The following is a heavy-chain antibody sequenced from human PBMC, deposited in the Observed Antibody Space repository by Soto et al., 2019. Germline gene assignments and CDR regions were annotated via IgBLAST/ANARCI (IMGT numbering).Heavy chain of an antibody. V-gene: IGHV1-69*12. CDR3: ASGIQLWLRRINNGYSG. CDR2: IIHMFGTA. J-gene: IGHJ4*02. CDR1: GGTFSTSA. D-gene: IGHD5-18*01. Sequence: QVQLVQSGAEVKKPESSVKVSCKAPGGTFSTSAISWVRQAPGQGLEWMGGIIHMFGTANYAQRFQDRVTITADEATNTVYRELSSLRSEDTAVYFCASGIQLWLRRINNGYSGWGQGTLVTVSS.